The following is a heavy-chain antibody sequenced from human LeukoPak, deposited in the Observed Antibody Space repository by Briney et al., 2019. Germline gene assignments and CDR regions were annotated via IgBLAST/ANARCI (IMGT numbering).Heavy chain of an antibody. J-gene: IGHJ3*02. CDR2: ISAYNGNT. Sequence: ASVKVSCKASGYTFTSYGISWVRQAPGQGLEWMGWISAYNGNTNYAQKLQVRVTMTTDTSTSTAYMELRSLRSDDTAVYYCARVHGWDTNDAFDIWGQGTMVTVSS. D-gene: IGHD6-19*01. V-gene: IGHV1-18*01. CDR3: ARVHGWDTNDAFDI. CDR1: GYTFTSYG.